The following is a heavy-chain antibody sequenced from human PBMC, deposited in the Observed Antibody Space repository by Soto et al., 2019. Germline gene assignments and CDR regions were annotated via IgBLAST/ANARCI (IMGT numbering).Heavy chain of an antibody. D-gene: IGHD4-17*01. V-gene: IGHV1-24*01. Sequence: ASVKVSFKVSGYTLTELSMHWVRQAPGKGLEWMGGFDPEDGETIYAQKFQGRVTMTEDTSTDTAYMELSSLRSEDTAVYYCATDHWANDYGGHYYYYGMDVWGQGTTVTVSS. CDR1: GYTLTELS. J-gene: IGHJ6*02. CDR3: ATDHWANDYGGHYYYYGMDV. CDR2: FDPEDGET.